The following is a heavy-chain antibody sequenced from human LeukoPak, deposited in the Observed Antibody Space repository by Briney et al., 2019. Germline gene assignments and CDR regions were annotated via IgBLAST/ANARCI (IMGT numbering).Heavy chain of an antibody. Sequence: GGSLRPSCTTSGFTFSSYGMHWVRQAPGKGLEWVTFIRYDGSIITYADSVEGRFTISRDNSKNMLYLQMNSLRTDDTALYYCATDAGGGGWGQGTLVTVSS. CDR3: ATDAGGGG. J-gene: IGHJ4*02. CDR1: GFTFSSYG. V-gene: IGHV3-30*02. D-gene: IGHD3-16*01. CDR2: IRYDGSII.